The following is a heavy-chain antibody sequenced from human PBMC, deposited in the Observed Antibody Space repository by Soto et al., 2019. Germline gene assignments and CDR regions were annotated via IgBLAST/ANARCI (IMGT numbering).Heavy chain of an antibody. CDR2: ISYDGNVA. CDR1: GFTFSSYG. D-gene: IGHD1-1*01. V-gene: IGHV3-30*18. Sequence: QVQLVESGGGVVQPGRSLRLSCAASGFTFSSYGMHWVRQVPGKGLGWVTVISYDGNVAYYADSVKGRFTISRDNSKNTLYLQMNSLRTEDTAMYYCAKEGPITNWYFDYWGQGTLVTVSS. CDR3: AKEGPITNWYFDY. J-gene: IGHJ4*02.